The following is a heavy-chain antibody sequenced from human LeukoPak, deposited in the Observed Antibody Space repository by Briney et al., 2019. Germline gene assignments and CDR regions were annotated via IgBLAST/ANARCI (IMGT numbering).Heavy chain of an antibody. CDR1: GFTFSSYE. V-gene: IGHV3-48*03. J-gene: IGHJ4*02. CDR3: AKSVVNNGTYIPFDY. D-gene: IGHD1-26*01. CDR2: ITGSGDTI. Sequence: GGSLRLSCSASGFTFSSYEMNWVRQAPGKGLEWISYITGSGDTIYYADSVKGRFTISRDNAKNSLFLQMNSLRAEDTAIYYCAKSVVNNGTYIPFDYWGRGTLVTVSS.